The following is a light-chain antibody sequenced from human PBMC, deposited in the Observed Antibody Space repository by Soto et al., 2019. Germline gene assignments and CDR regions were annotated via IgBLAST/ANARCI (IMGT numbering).Light chain of an antibody. CDR2: EVR. J-gene: IGLJ2*01. CDR1: MRDVGAYNL. CDR3: SSYTSKSSLI. V-gene: IGLV2-14*01. Sequence: QSALTQPASVSGSPGQSITISCAGTMRDVGAYNLVSWYQQHPGRSPQLIIYEVRNRPSGISFRFSGSKSGNTASLTISGLQAEDEADYYCSSYTSKSSLIFGGGTKLTVL.